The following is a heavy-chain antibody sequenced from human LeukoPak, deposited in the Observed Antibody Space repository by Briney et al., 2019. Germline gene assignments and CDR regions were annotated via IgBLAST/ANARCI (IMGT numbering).Heavy chain of an antibody. Sequence: AAVTVSFKASGYTFTIYGISWVRQAPGQGLEWVGWISAYNDNTNYSQKLQGRVTMTTDTSTSTAYMELRSLRPDDTGVYYSATAGGYYYDSSGYYPSGYYFDYWGQGTLVTVSS. CDR1: GYTFTIYG. D-gene: IGHD3-22*01. CDR2: ISAYNDNT. CDR3: ATAGGYYYDSSGYYPSGYYFDY. V-gene: IGHV1-18*01. J-gene: IGHJ4*02.